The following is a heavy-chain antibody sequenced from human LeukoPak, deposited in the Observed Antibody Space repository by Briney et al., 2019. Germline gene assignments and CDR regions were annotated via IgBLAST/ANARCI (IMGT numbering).Heavy chain of an antibody. CDR3: ARGLNTYDSSGFYLF. J-gene: IGHJ4*02. D-gene: IGHD3-22*01. CDR2: IYRGGST. V-gene: IGHV3-53*01. CDR1: GFTVSNYY. Sequence: SGGSLRLSCAASGFTVSNYYMSWVLQAPGKGLEWVSIIYRGGSTHYSDSVKGRFTISRDNSKNTLYLQINSLRAEDTAVYYCARGLNTYDSSGFYLFWGQGTLVTVSS.